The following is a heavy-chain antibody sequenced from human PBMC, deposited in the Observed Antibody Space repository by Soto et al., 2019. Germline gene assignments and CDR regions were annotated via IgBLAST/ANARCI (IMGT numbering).Heavy chain of an antibody. CDR1: GFTFSSYG. Sequence: VGSLRLSCAASGFTFSSYGIHWVRQAPGKGLEWVAFISYDGSNKYYTDSVKGRFTISRDNSKNTLYLQMNGLRGEDTAVYYCAKRRNVLRFLEWSSGMEVWGQGTTVTVSS. CDR3: AKRRNVLRFLEWSSGMEV. J-gene: IGHJ6*02. CDR2: ISYDGSNK. D-gene: IGHD3-3*01. V-gene: IGHV3-30*18.